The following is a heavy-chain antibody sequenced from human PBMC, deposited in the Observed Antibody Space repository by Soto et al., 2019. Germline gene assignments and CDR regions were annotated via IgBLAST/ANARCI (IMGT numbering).Heavy chain of an antibody. CDR2: INHSGST. J-gene: IGHJ6*03. CDR3: ARARGFGAPLYYYYYYMDV. Sequence: SETLSLTCAVYGGSFSGYYWSWIRQPPGKGLEWIEEINHSGSTNYNPSLKSRVTISVDTSKNQFSLKLSSVTAADTAVYYCARARGFGAPLYYYYYYMDVWGKETTVTVSS. V-gene: IGHV4-34*01. D-gene: IGHD3-10*01. CDR1: GGSFSGYY.